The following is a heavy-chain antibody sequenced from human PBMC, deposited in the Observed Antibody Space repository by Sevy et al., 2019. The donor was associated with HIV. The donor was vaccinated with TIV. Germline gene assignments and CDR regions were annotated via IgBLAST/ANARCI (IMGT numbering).Heavy chain of an antibody. Sequence: GGSLRLSCAASGFTFRSFDMHWVRQAPGKGPEWVALIYYDGRSKYYADSVKGRFTISRDNHHNTLYLQMNNLGAEDTAVYYCARDLGSGWFPLDYWGQGTLVTVSS. CDR1: GFTFRSFD. CDR2: IYYDGRSK. CDR3: ARDLGSGWFPLDY. V-gene: IGHV3-33*01. D-gene: IGHD6-19*01. J-gene: IGHJ4*02.